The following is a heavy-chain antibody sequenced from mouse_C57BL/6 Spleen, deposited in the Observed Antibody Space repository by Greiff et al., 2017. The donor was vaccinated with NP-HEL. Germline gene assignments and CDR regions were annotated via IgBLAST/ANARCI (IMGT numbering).Heavy chain of an antibody. CDR1: GYAFTNYL. CDR3: ARKRDGYYVDY. Sequence: QVQLQQSGAELVRPGTSVKVSCKASGYAFTNYLIEWVKQRPGQGLEWIGVINPGSGGTNYNEKFKGKATMTADKSSSTAYMQRSSLTSEDSAVYFCARKRDGYYVDYWGQGTSVTVSS. J-gene: IGHJ4*01. CDR2: INPGSGGT. D-gene: IGHD2-3*01. V-gene: IGHV1-54*01.